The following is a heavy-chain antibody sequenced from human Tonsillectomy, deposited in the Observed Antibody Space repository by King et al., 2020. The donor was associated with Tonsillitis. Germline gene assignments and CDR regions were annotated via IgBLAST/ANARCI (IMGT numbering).Heavy chain of an antibody. J-gene: IGHJ4*02. CDR3: ARDRRVLLWFGEFDS. CDR1: GGTFSSHV. V-gene: IGHV1-69*01. CDR2: IIPIHGTP. D-gene: IGHD3-10*01. Sequence: VQLVQSGAEVKKPGSSVKVSCKASGGTFSSHVISWVRQAPGQGLEWMGGIIPIHGTPNYVQKFQGRVTITADESTSTAYMELSSLRSEDTAVYYCARDRRVLLWFGEFDSWGQGTLVTVSS.